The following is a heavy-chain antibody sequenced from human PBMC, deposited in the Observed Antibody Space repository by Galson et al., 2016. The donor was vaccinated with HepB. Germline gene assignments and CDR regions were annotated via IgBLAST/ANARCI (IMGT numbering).Heavy chain of an antibody. CDR1: GYTFTNYD. D-gene: IGHD6-19*01. Sequence: SVKVSCKASGYTFTNYDISWVRQASGQGLEWVGWINPNSGNTGYEEKFRGRVTMTRDTSISTAYMEVTSLISDDTAVYYCTGGGGWYRFDFWGQGTLVTVSS. J-gene: IGHJ4*02. CDR2: INPNSGNT. CDR3: TGGGGWYRFDF. V-gene: IGHV1-8*01.